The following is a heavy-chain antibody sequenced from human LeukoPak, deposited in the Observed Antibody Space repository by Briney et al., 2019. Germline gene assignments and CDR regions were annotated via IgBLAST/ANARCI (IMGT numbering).Heavy chain of an antibody. D-gene: IGHD1-14*01. CDR1: GYTFTSYG. CDR2: ISAYNGNT. J-gene: IGHJ4*02. CDR3: AREAPRINGVPTLDY. Sequence: PGASVKVSCKASGYTFTSYGISWVRQAPGQGLEWMGWISAYNGNTNYAQKLQGRVTMTTDTSTSTAYMELRSLRSDDTAVYYCAREAPRINGVPTLDYWGQGTLVTVSS. V-gene: IGHV1-18*01.